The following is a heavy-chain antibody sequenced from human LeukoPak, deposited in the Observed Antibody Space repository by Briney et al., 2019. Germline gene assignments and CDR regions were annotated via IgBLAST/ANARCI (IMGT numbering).Heavy chain of an antibody. D-gene: IGHD5-18*01. CDR2: IRYDGSNK. J-gene: IGHJ4*02. CDR1: GFTFSSYG. V-gene: IGHV3-30*02. Sequence: GGSLRLSCAASGFTFSSYGMHWVRQAPGKGLEWVAFIRYDGSNKYYADSVKGRFTISRDNSKNTLYLQMNSLRAEDTAVYYCAKDRISGYSFGLVGLDVWGQGTLVTVSS. CDR3: AKDRISGYSFGLVGLDV.